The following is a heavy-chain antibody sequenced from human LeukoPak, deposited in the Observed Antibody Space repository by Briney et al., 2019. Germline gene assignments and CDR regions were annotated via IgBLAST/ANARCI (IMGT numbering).Heavy chain of an antibody. V-gene: IGHV1-8*01. CDR3: ARGYTYGQLDS. J-gene: IGHJ4*02. D-gene: IGHD5-18*01. CDR2: MNPNSGHM. CDR1: GYTFTNYD. Sequence: ASVKVSCKTSGYTFTNYDINWVRQAPGQGLEWMAWMNPNSGHMDFTQKFQGRLTMTRNTPMSTAYTELSSLRSDDTAVYYCARGYTYGQLDSWGQGTLVTVSS.